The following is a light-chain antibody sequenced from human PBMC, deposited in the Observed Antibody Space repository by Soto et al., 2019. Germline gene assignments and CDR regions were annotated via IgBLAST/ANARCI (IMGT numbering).Light chain of an antibody. J-gene: IGKJ3*01. V-gene: IGKV3-20*01. CDR2: ATS. CDR1: QSVSNNY. CDR3: QQYGNSPVFT. Sequence: EIVLTQSPGTLSLSPGERATLSCRASQSVSNNYLAWYQQKPGQAPRLLIYATSNRATGIPDRFSGSGSGADFTLTISRLEPKDFAVYYYQQYGNSPVFTFGPGTKVDIK.